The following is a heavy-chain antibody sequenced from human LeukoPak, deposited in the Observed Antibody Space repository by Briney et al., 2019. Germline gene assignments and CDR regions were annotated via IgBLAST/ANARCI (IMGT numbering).Heavy chain of an antibody. J-gene: IGHJ4*02. CDR2: FDPEDGET. V-gene: IGHV1-24*01. CDR1: GYTLTELS. Sequence: ASVTVSCKVSGYTLTELSMHWVRQAPGKGLEWMGGFDPEDGETIYAQKFQGRVTMTEDTSTDTAYMELSSLRSEDTAVYYCATLSYSSGGLDYWGQGTLVTVSS. D-gene: IGHD6-19*01. CDR3: ATLSYSSGGLDY.